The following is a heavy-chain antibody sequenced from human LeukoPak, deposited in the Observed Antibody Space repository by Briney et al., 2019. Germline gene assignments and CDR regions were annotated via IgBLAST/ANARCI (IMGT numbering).Heavy chain of an antibody. Sequence: LTGRSLRLSCAASGFTFDDYAMHWVRQAPGKGLEWVSGISWNSGSIGYADSVKGRFTISRDNAKNSLYLQMNSLRAEDTALYYCAKDQYGDPTDGLYDYWGQGTLVTVSS. CDR3: AKDQYGDPTDGLYDY. D-gene: IGHD4-17*01. CDR2: ISWNSGSI. CDR1: GFTFDDYA. V-gene: IGHV3-9*01. J-gene: IGHJ4*02.